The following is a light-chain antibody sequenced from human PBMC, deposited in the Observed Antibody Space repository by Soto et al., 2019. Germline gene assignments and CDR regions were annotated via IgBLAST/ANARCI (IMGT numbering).Light chain of an antibody. CDR1: QSISRY. CDR2: SAS. V-gene: IGKV1-39*01. J-gene: IGKJ4*01. CDR3: QQYFSTPLT. Sequence: DIQMTQSPSYLSASGGDSVTISCRASQSISRYLNWYQQKPGKAPKLLIFSASGLQSGVPSRFSGGGYGTDFTLTISSLQAEDVAFYYCQQYFSTPLTFGGGTKVDIK.